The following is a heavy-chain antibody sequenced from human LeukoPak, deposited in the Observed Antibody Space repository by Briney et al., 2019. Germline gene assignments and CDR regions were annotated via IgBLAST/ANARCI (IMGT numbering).Heavy chain of an antibody. Sequence: GSLRLSCAASGFTFSDYNMSWVRQAPGKGLEWIGTMSYSKSAYYNTSLKSRVTISVDTSKSQFSLKLSSVTAADTAVYFCTRGLVDWELPKGYIDYWGQGTLVTVSS. D-gene: IGHD1-26*01. CDR2: MSYSKSA. J-gene: IGHJ4*02. V-gene: IGHV4-59*12. CDR1: GFTFSDYN. CDR3: TRGLVDWELPKGYIDY.